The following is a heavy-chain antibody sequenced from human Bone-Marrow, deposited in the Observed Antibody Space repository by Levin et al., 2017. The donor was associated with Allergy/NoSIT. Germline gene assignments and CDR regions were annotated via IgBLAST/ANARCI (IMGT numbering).Heavy chain of an antibody. V-gene: IGHV3-30-3*01. J-gene: IGHJ5*02. CDR3: TTVDLGYCSSTKCFDH. CDR1: GFSFSSYA. D-gene: IGHD2-2*01. Sequence: SGGSLRLSCAASGFSFSSYAIHWVRQAPGKGLEWVAVISYNGGQKYYADSVQGRFIISRDNSNNTLYLQLNSLRADDTAIYYCTTVDLGYCSSTKCFDHWGQGTLVTVSS. CDR2: ISYNGGQK.